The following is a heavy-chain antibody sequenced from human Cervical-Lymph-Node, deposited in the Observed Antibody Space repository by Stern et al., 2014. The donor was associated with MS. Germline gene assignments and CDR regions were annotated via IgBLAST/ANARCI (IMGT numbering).Heavy chain of an antibody. CDR1: GGSISSGGYS. V-gene: IGHV4-30-2*01. CDR2: IYHSGRP. D-gene: IGHD4-17*01. Sequence: QLQLQESGSGLVKPSQTLSLTCAVSGGSISSGGYSWSWIRQPPGKGLEWIGYIYHSGRPYYSPSLTCRVTISVDRSKNQFSLKRSYVTAADTAVYYCARSSTVTPNAFDIWGQGTMVTVAS. CDR3: ARSSTVTPNAFDI. J-gene: IGHJ3*02.